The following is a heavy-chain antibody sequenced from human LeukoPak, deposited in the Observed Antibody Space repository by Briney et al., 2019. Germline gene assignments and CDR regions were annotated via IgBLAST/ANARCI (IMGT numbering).Heavy chain of an antibody. D-gene: IGHD3-22*01. CDR1: GGSISSYY. J-gene: IGHJ4*02. CDR3: ARHGGYYYDSSGYFAY. Sequence: KPSETLSLTCTVSGGSISSYYWSWIRQPPGKGLEWIGYIYYSGSTNYNPSLKSRVTISVDTSKNQFSLKLSSVTAADTAVYYCARHGGYYYDSSGYFAYWGQGTLVTVSS. CDR2: IYYSGST. V-gene: IGHV4-59*08.